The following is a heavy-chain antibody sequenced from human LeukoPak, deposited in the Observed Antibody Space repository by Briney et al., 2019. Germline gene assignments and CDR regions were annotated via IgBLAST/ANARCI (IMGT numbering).Heavy chain of an antibody. J-gene: IGHJ3*02. CDR3: ARGQGQLDAFDI. Sequence: SETLSLTCTVSGGSISSYYWSWIRQPPGKGLEWIGYIYYSGSTNYNPSLKSRVTISVDTSKNQFSLKPSSVTAADTAVYYCARGQGQLDAFDIWGQGTMVTVSS. V-gene: IGHV4-59*01. CDR1: GGSISSYY. D-gene: IGHD6-13*01. CDR2: IYYSGST.